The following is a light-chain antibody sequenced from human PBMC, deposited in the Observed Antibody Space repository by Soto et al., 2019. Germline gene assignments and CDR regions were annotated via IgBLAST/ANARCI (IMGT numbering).Light chain of an antibody. CDR1: QSVLDSHNNKNY. CDR2: NAS. V-gene: IGKV4-1*01. CDR3: QQYETFSGT. Sequence: DNVMTQPPDSLAVSLADTATINCKSSQSVLDSHNNKNYLAWYQQKPGKAPKLLIYNASSIESGVPSRFSGSGSGTKFTLTIASLQPDDFATYYCQQYETFSGTFGPGTKVDIK. J-gene: IGKJ1*01.